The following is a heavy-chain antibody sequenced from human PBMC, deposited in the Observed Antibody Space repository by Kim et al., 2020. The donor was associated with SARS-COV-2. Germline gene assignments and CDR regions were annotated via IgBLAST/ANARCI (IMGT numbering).Heavy chain of an antibody. V-gene: IGHV3-21*01. J-gene: IGHJ4*01. Sequence: GGSLRLSCAASGFTFSSYSMNWVRQAPGKGLEWVSSISSSSSYIYYADSVKGRFTISSDNAKNSLYLQMNSLSAEDKAVYYCASSKRTYYYDSSGWDHWG. CDR2: ISSSSSYI. D-gene: IGHD3-22*01. CDR3: ASSKRTYYYDSSGWDH. CDR1: GFTFSSYS.